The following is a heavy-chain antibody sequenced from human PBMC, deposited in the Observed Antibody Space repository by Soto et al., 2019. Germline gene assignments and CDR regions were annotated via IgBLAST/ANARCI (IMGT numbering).Heavy chain of an antibody. D-gene: IGHD3-9*01. CDR3: ASTRRGYDILTGYSQGWWFDP. CDR2: INPSGST. V-gene: IGHV4-34*01. CDR1: GGSFSGYY. J-gene: IGHJ5*02. Sequence: QVQLQQWGAGLLKPSETLSLTCAVYGGSFSGYYWSWIRQTPGKGLEWLGEINPSGSTNYNPSLKSRVTISVDTSKNQFSLKLSSVTAADTAVYYCASTRRGYDILTGYSQGWWFDPWGQGTLVTVSS.